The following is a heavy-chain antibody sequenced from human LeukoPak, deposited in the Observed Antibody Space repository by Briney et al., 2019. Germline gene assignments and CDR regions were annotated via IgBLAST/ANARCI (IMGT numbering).Heavy chain of an antibody. Sequence: SETLSLTCTVSGGSISRSSYYWGWIRQPPGKGLEWIGSIYYSGSTYYNLSLKSRVTISVDTSKNQFSLKLNSVAAADTAVYYCASNSFDYYGSGSYSVDYWGQGTLVTVSS. D-gene: IGHD3-10*01. CDR2: IYYSGST. J-gene: IGHJ4*02. V-gene: IGHV4-39*01. CDR1: GGSISRSSYY. CDR3: ASNSFDYYGSGSYSVDY.